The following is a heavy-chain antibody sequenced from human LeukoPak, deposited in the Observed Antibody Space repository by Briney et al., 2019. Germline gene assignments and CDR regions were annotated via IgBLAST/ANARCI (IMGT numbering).Heavy chain of an antibody. J-gene: IGHJ3*02. CDR2: IYHSGST. CDR3: AREGGAFDI. D-gene: IGHD1-26*01. V-gene: IGHV4-30-2*01. Sequence: SQTLSLTCAVSGGSISSGGYSWSWIRQPPGKGLEWIGYIYHSGSTYYNPSLKSRVTISVDRSKNQFSLKLSSVIAADTAVYYCAREGGAFDIWGQGTMVTVSS. CDR1: GGSISSGGYS.